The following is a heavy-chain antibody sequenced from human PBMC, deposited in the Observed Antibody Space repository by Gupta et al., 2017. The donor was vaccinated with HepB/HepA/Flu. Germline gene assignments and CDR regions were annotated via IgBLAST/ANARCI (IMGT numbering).Heavy chain of an antibody. V-gene: IGHV3-30*03. CDR3: ATGRQLSRNYYFDY. CDR1: GFTFSSYG. CDR2: ISYDGSNK. J-gene: IGHJ4*02. Sequence: QVQLVESGGGVVQPGRSLRLSCAASGFTFSSYGMHWVRQAPGKGLEWVAVISYDGSNKYYADSVKGRFTISRDNSKNTLYLQMNSLRAEDTAVYYCATGRQLSRNYYFDYWGQGTLVTVSS. D-gene: IGHD6-6*01.